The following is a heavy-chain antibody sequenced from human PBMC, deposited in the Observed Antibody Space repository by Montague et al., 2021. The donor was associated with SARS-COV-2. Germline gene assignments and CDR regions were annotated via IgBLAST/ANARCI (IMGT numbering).Heavy chain of an antibody. J-gene: IGHJ2*01. V-gene: IGHV4-34*01. D-gene: IGHD3-22*01. CDR2: INHSGST. Sequence: SETLSLTCAVHGGSFSGYYWSWIRQPPGKGLEWIGEINHSGSTNYNPSLKSRVSISVDTSKNQFSLKLSSVTAADTAVHYCARGAPTITMIVVVFTGAGWYFDLWGRGTLVTVSS. CDR1: GGSFSGYY. CDR3: ARGAPTITMIVVVFTGAGWYFDL.